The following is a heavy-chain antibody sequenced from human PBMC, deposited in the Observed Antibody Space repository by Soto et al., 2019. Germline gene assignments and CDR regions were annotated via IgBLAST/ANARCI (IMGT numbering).Heavy chain of an antibody. CDR1: GGTFSSYA. CDR3: ARARFTIFGVVIIPHYYYYGMDV. D-gene: IGHD3-3*01. CDR2: IIPIFGTA. Sequence: QVQLVQSGAEVKKPGSSVKVSCKASGGTFSSYAISWVRQAPGQGLEWMGGIIPIFGTANYAQKFQGRVTITADESTSTAYMELSSLRSEDTAVYYCARARFTIFGVVIIPHYYYYGMDVWGHGTTVTVSS. J-gene: IGHJ6*02. V-gene: IGHV1-69*01.